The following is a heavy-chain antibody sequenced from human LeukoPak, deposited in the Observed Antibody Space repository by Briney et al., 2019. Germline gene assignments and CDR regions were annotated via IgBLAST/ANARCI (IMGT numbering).Heavy chain of an antibody. Sequence: PSETLSLTCNISGGSISGYYWSWIRQPPGKGLEWFGYIYYSGGTNYNPSLESRVSILVDTSKNQFSLRLSSVTAADTAVYYCARGGYYTLEYYYYMDVWGKGTTVTVSS. CDR2: IYYSGGT. D-gene: IGHD3-3*01. V-gene: IGHV4-59*01. J-gene: IGHJ6*03. CDR3: ARGGYYTLEYYYYMDV. CDR1: GGSISGYY.